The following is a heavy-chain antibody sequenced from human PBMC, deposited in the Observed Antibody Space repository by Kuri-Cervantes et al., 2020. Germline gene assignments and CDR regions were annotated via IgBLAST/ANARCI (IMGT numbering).Heavy chain of an antibody. CDR2: ISGSGGST. D-gene: IGHD3-3*01. CDR1: GFTFSSYA. V-gene: IGHV3-23*01. Sequence: GESLKISCAASGFTFSSYAMSWVRQAPGKGLEWVSAISGSGGSTYYADSVKGRFTISRDNSKNTLYLQMNSLRAEDTAVYYCASSYFWSGYYHPGPKPDDYYYYGMDVWGQGTTVTVSS. J-gene: IGHJ6*02. CDR3: ASSYFWSGYYHPGPKPDDYYYYGMDV.